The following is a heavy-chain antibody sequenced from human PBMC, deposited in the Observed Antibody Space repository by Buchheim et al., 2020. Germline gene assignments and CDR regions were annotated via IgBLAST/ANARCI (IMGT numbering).Heavy chain of an antibody. D-gene: IGHD3-16*01. Sequence: QVQLVQSGAEVKKPGASVKVSCKASGYTFTSYYMHWVRQAPGQGLEWMGIINPSGGSTSYAQKLQGRVTMTRDTSTSTVYMELSSLRSEDTAVYYCARVHITGLGTPTWFDPWGQGTL. CDR2: INPSGGST. V-gene: IGHV1-46*01. J-gene: IGHJ5*02. CDR3: ARVHITGLGTPTWFDP. CDR1: GYTFTSYY.